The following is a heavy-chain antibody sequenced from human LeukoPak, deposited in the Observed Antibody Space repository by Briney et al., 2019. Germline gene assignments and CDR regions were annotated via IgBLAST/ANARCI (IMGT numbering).Heavy chain of an antibody. CDR3: AREDYGDYVDY. CDR2: ISNSGSTI. CDR1: GFTFSGFG. V-gene: IGHV3-48*03. J-gene: IGHJ4*02. Sequence: PGGSLRLSCAASGFTFSGFGMHWVRQAPGKGLEWVSYISNSGSTIDYADSVKGRFTISRDNAKNSLYLQMNSLRAEDTAVYYCAREDYGDYVDYWGQGTLVTVSS. D-gene: IGHD4-17*01.